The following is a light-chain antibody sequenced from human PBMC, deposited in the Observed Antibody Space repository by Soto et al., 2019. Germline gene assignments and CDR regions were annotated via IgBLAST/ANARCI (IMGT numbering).Light chain of an antibody. CDR3: QQYGSYPLT. Sequence: EIVLTQSPGTLSLSPGERATLSCRASQSVSSNYLAWYQQKPGQAPRLLIYGISTRATGIPDRLSGSGSGTDFTLTISRLEPEDFAVYYCQQYGSYPLTFGGGTKVEIK. CDR1: QSVSSNY. J-gene: IGKJ4*01. CDR2: GIS. V-gene: IGKV3-20*01.